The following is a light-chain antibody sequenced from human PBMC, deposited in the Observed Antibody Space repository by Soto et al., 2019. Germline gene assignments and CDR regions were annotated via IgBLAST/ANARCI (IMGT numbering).Light chain of an antibody. J-gene: IGLJ2*01. CDR1: SSDVGGYNY. V-gene: IGLV2-14*01. CDR2: DVS. CDR3: SSYTSGLV. Sequence: QSALTQPASVSGSPGQSITISCTGTSSDVGGYNYVSWYQQHPGKAPKLMIYDVSNRPSGVSNRFSGSKSGNTASLTISGLQAEDEADYYCSSYTSGLVFGGGTKLTVL.